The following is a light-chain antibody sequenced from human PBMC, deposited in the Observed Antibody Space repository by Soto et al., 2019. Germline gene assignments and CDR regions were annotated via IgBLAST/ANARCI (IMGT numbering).Light chain of an antibody. J-gene: IGKJ4*01. V-gene: IGKV1-12*01. CDR3: QQADTFPLP. CDR1: QGISSW. Sequence: DIQMTQSPSSVSASVGDRVTITCRASQGISSWVAWYQQKPGKAPNLLIYAASSLQSGVPSRFSGGGSGTEFTLTISSLQPEDFATYDCQQADTFPLPCGGGTKV. CDR2: AAS.